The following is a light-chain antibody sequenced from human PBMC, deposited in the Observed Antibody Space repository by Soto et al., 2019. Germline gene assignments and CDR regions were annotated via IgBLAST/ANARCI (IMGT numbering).Light chain of an antibody. CDR2: EVS. CDR1: SSDVGGYDY. CDR3: SSYTSTSARV. V-gene: IGLV2-14*01. J-gene: IGLJ3*02. Sequence: QSVLAQPASVSGSPGQSITISCTGTSSDVGGYDYVSWYQQHPGKAPKVIIYEVSVRPSGVSNRFSASKSGNTASLTISGLQTEDEADYYCSSYTSTSARVFGGGTKLTVL.